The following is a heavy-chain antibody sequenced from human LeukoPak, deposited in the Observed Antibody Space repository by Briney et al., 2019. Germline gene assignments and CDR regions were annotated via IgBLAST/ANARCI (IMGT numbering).Heavy chain of an antibody. CDR2: ISYDGSNK. Sequence: GGSLRLSCAASGFTFSSYGMHWVRQAPGKGLEWVAVISYDGSNKYYADSVKGRFTISRDNSKNTLYLQMNSLRAEDTAVYYCAKGRRPLLLWFGEGLDYWGQGTLVTVSS. CDR3: AKGRRPLLLWFGEGLDY. J-gene: IGHJ4*02. D-gene: IGHD3-10*01. CDR1: GFTFSSYG. V-gene: IGHV3-30*18.